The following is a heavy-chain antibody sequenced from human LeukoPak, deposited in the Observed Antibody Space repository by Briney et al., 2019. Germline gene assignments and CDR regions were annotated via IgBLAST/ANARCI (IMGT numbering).Heavy chain of an antibody. V-gene: IGHV4-59*01. J-gene: IGHJ4*02. CDR2: IYYSGST. Sequence: SETLSLTCTVSGGSISSYYWSWIRQPPGKGLEWIGHIYYSGSTNYNPSLKSRVTISIDTSKNQFSLRLSSVTAADTAVYYCAREGPGCSSLDYWGQGTLVTVSS. CDR3: AREGPGCSSLDY. D-gene: IGHD6-19*01. CDR1: GGSISSYY.